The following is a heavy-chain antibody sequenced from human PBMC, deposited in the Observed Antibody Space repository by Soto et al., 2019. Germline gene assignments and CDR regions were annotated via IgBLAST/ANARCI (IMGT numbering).Heavy chain of an antibody. D-gene: IGHD3-10*01. Sequence: EVQLLESGGGLVQPGGSLRLSCAASGFPFSSYGMNWVRQAPGRGLEWVAGVSAGGGDTSHADSVKGRFTISRDNSQDTLYLHMNSLRAEDTALYYCAKDRFLYGSGSYYPYGMDVWGQGTTVTVSS. J-gene: IGHJ6*02. CDR2: VSAGGGDT. V-gene: IGHV3-23*01. CDR1: GFPFSSYG. CDR3: AKDRFLYGSGSYYPYGMDV.